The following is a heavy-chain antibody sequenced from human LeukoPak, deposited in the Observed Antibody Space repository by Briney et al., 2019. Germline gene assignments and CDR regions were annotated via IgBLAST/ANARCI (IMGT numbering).Heavy chain of an antibody. CDR2: ITSTSSYT. CDR1: GFPFSDYY. D-gene: IGHD6-6*01. CDR3: ARGFTFSSSPLGY. J-gene: IGHJ4*02. Sequence: GGSLRLSCAASGFPFSDYYMTWIRQAPGKGLEWLSYITSTSSYTNYADSVKGRVTISRDNAKNSLYLQMNSLRAEDTAVYYCARGFTFSSSPLGYWGQGTLVTVSS. V-gene: IGHV3-11*06.